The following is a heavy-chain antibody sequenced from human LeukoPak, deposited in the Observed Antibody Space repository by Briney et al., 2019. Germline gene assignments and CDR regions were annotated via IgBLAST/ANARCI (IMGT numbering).Heavy chain of an antibody. V-gene: IGHV5-51*01. D-gene: IGHD1-26*01. CDR2: IYPGDSDT. CDR1: GSIFTSYW. Sequence: GESLQISCKGSGSIFTSYWIGWVRQLPGKGPEWMGIIYPGDSDTRYSPSFQGQVTISADKSISTAYLQWSSLKASDTAMYYCASGSFDAFDIWGQGTMVTVSS. CDR3: ASGSFDAFDI. J-gene: IGHJ3*02.